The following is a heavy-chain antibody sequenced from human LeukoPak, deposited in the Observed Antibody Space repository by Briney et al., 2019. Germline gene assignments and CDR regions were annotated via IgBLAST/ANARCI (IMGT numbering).Heavy chain of an antibody. D-gene: IGHD4-4*01. CDR2: ISSTGGGT. CDR1: GFTISNNA. CDR3: ARSNRPFFDY. J-gene: IGHJ4*02. Sequence: GGSLRLSCAASGFTISNNAMSWVRQAPGKGLEWVSAISSTGGGTYYADSVRGRFTISRDTSKNTLYLQMNSLRAEDTAVYYCARSNRPFFDYWGQGTLVTVSS. V-gene: IGHV3-23*01.